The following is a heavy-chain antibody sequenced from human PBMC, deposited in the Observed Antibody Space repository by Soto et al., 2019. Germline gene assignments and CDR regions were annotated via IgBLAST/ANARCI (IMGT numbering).Heavy chain of an antibody. V-gene: IGHV3-30-3*01. Sequence: QVQLVESGGGVVQPGRSLRLSCAASGFTFSSYAMHWVRQAPGKGLEWVAVISYDGSNKYYADSVKGRFTISRDNSKNTLYLQMNSLRAEDTAVYYCARDRAAAGTEYYFDYWGQGTLVTVSS. J-gene: IGHJ4*02. CDR3: ARDRAAAGTEYYFDY. CDR1: GFTFSSYA. CDR2: ISYDGSNK. D-gene: IGHD6-13*01.